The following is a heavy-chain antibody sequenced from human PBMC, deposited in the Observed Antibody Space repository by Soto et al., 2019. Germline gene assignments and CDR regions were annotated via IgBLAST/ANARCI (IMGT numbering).Heavy chain of an antibody. J-gene: IGHJ4*02. D-gene: IGHD6-13*01. CDR3: ARIKSPKRRSWYEDY. CDR2: ISTSGST. CDR1: GYSISSSNW. Sequence: QVQLQESGPGLVKPSDTLSLTCAVSGYSISSSNWWGWIRQPPGGGLEWIGYISTSGSTYYHPSLRSRVTMSVDTSKHPLSLKLSSVTAVDTAVYYCARIKSPKRRSWYEDYWGQGTLVTVSS. V-gene: IGHV4-28*01.